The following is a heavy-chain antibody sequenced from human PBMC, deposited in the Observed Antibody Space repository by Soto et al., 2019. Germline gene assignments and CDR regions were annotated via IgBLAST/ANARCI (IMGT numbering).Heavy chain of an antibody. CDR3: AKDRDSSGWYGRGSDY. J-gene: IGHJ4*02. CDR1: GFTFSSYS. V-gene: IGHV3-48*02. CDR2: ISSSSSTI. D-gene: IGHD6-19*01. Sequence: GGSLRLSCAASGFTFSSYSMNWVRQAPGKGLEWVSYISSSSSTIYYADSVKGRFTISRDNAKNSLYLQMNSLRDEDTAVYYCAKDRDSSGWYGRGSDYWGQGTLVTVSS.